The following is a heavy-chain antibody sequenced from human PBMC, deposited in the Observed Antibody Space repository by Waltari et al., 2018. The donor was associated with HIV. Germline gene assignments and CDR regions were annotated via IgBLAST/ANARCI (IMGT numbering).Heavy chain of an antibody. V-gene: IGHV3-30*18. CDR3: AKDCGGGDCYYDY. J-gene: IGHJ4*02. CDR2: IPYDGSNE. D-gene: IGHD2-21*02. CDR1: GFTSTHFS. Sequence: QVPLVESGDGVVQPGRSLRLSCAASGFTSTHFSMHWVRPAPGKGLEWVAGIPYDGSNEYYADSVQGRFTISRDTSKNTLYLQMNSLRAEDTAVYYCAKDCGGGDCYYDYWGQGTLVSVSS.